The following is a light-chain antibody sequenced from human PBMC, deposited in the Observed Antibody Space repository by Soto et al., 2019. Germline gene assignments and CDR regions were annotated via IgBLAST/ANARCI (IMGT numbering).Light chain of an antibody. CDR1: QNINSW. Sequence: DTQMTQSPSTLSASVGDRVTITCRASQNINSWLAWYQHKPGKAPKLRIYKASSLESGVPSRFSGSGSGTEFTLTISTLQPEDFASYYCLQYNSHSWTFGQETKVEMK. CDR2: KAS. V-gene: IGKV1-5*03. J-gene: IGKJ1*01. CDR3: LQYNSHSWT.